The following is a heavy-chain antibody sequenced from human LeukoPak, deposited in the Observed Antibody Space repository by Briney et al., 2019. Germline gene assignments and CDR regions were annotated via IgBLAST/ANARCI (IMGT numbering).Heavy chain of an antibody. CDR1: GYTFTGYY. J-gene: IGHJ5*02. Sequence: ASVKVSCKASGYTFTGYYMHWVRQAPGQGLEWMGWINPNSGGTNFAQKFQGRVTMTRDTSISTAYMELSRLRSDDTAVYYCARDCEQQLVFLGGGGERRNWFDPWGQGTLVTVSS. D-gene: IGHD6-13*01. CDR3: ARDCEQQLVFLGGGGERRNWFDP. CDR2: INPNSGGT. V-gene: IGHV1-2*02.